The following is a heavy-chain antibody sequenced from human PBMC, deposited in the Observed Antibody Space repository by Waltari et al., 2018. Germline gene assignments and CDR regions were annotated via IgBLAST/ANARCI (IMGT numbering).Heavy chain of an antibody. V-gene: IGHV4-34*01. CDR3: AIEGYCSSTSCYTRGPPSDY. CDR2: INHSGST. D-gene: IGHD2-2*02. J-gene: IGHJ4*02. CDR1: GGSFSGYY. Sequence: QVQLQQWGAGLLKPSETLSLTCAVYGGSFSGYYWSWIRQPPGQGLEWIGEINHSGSTNYNPSLKSRVTISVDTSKNQFSLKLSSVTAADTAVYYCAIEGYCSSTSCYTRGPPSDYWGQGTLVTVSS.